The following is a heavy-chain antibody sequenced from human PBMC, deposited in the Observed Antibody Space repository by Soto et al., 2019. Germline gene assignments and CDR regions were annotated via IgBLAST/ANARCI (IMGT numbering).Heavy chain of an antibody. Sequence: QVQLVESGGGVVQPGRSLRLSCAASGFTFSSYGRHWVRQAPGKGLEWVAVIWYDGSNKYYADSVKGRFTISRDNSKNTLYLQMNSLRAEDTAVYYCARDSSATVTLDYWGQGTLVTVSS. J-gene: IGHJ4*02. V-gene: IGHV3-33*01. CDR1: GFTFSSYG. CDR3: ARDSSATVTLDY. D-gene: IGHD4-17*01. CDR2: IWYDGSNK.